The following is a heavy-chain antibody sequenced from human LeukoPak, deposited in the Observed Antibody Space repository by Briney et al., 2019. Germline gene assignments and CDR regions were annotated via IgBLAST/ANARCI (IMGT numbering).Heavy chain of an antibody. CDR1: GFTFSSYS. CDR3: ARDDYGGYAGFDY. D-gene: IGHD4-17*01. J-gene: IGHJ4*02. Sequence: PGGSLRLSCAASGFTFSSYSMNWVRQAPGKGLEWVSSISSSSSYIYYADSVKGRFTISRDNAKNSLYLQMNSLRAEDTAVYYRARDDYGGYAGFDYWGQGTLVTVSS. CDR2: ISSSSSYI. V-gene: IGHV3-21*01.